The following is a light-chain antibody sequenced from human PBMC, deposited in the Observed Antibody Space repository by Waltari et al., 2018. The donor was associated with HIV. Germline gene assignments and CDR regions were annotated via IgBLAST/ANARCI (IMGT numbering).Light chain of an antibody. CDR3: SAYAGSINVL. J-gene: IGLJ2*01. CDR1: RRDVGGYNY. Sequence: QSALTQPPSASGSPGQSVTISCTGTRRDVGGYNYVLWYQQHPGKPPKLLIVGVRKRPSGVPELFSGSESGNTSSLTVSGLQAEDEADYYCSAYAGSINVLFGGGTKLAVL. CDR2: GVR. V-gene: IGLV2-8*01.